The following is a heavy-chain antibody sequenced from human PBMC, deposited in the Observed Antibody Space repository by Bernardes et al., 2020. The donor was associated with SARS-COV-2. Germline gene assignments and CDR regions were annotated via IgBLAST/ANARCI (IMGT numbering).Heavy chain of an antibody. J-gene: IGHJ3*02. CDR3: AATMIVDEGYAFDI. CDR2: ISWNSGSI. Sequence: GGSLRLSCAASGFTFDDYAMHWVRQAPGKGLEWVSGISWNSGSIGYADSVKGRFTISRDNAKNSLYLQMNSLRAEDTALYYCAATMIVDEGYAFDIWGQGTMVTVSS. D-gene: IGHD3-22*01. CDR1: GFTFDDYA. V-gene: IGHV3-9*01.